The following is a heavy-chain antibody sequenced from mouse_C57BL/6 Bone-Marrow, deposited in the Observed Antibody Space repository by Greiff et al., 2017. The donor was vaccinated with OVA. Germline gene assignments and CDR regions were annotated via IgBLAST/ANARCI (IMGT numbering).Heavy chain of an antibody. CDR2: IYPGDGDT. D-gene: IGHD2-3*01. J-gene: IGHJ2*01. CDR3: ARWGGYDYLDY. CDR1: GYAFSSSW. V-gene: IGHV1-82*01. Sequence: QVQLQQSGPELVKPGASVKISCKASGYAFSSSWMNWVKQRPGKGLEWIGRIYPGDGDTNYNGKFKGKATLTADKSSSTASMQLSSLTYEDSAVYFCARWGGYDYLDYWGQGTTLTVSS.